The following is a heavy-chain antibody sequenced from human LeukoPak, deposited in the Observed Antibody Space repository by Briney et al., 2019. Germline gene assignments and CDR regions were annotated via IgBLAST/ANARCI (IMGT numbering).Heavy chain of an antibody. J-gene: IGHJ6*03. CDR3: AREGSRRDMDV. Sequence: SQALSLTCTVSGGPISSGGYYWSWIRQPPGKGLEWIGYIYHSGSTYYNPSLKSRVTISVDRSKNQFSLKLSSVTAADTAVYYCAREGSRRDMDVWGKGTTVTVSS. CDR2: IYHSGST. V-gene: IGHV4-30-2*01. D-gene: IGHD3-10*01. CDR1: GGPISSGGYY.